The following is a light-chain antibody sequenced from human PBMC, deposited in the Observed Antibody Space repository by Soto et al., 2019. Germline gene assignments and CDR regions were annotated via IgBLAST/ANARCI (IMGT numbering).Light chain of an antibody. V-gene: IGLV2-23*01. Sequence: QSALTQPGSVSGSPGQSITISWSGTSSDIGSYNLVSWYQQHPGKAPKVIIFEGSRLPSGVSSRFSGSKSGNTASLTISGLRPEDGAGYYCSSYAGSNVLVVFGGGTKLTVL. J-gene: IGLJ2*01. CDR3: SSYAGSNVLVV. CDR1: SSDIGSYNL. CDR2: EGS.